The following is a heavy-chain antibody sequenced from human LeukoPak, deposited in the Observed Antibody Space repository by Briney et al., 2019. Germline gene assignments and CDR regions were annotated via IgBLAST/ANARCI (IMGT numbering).Heavy chain of an antibody. CDR1: GFTFSSYG. CDR3: ACIVATGQGNNFDY. D-gene: IGHD5-12*01. J-gene: IGHJ4*02. Sequence: GRSLRLSCAASGFTFSSYGMHWVRQAPGKGLEWVAVISYDGSNIYYADSVKGRFTISRDNSKNTLYLQMNSLRAEDTAVYYCACIVATGQGNNFDYWGQGTLVTVSS. V-gene: IGHV3-30*03. CDR2: ISYDGSNI.